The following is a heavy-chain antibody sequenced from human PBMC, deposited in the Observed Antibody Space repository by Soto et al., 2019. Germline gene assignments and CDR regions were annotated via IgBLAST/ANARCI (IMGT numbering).Heavy chain of an antibody. CDR1: GYAFTTYG. CDR2: ISAHNGNT. Sequence: QVHLVQSGAEVKKPGASVKVSFKGSGYAFTTYGITWVRQAHGQGLEWMGWISAHNGNTNYAQKLQSRVTVTRDTSTSTAYLELRSLRSDDTAVYYCARGRYGDYWGQGALVTVSS. CDR3: ARGRYGDY. V-gene: IGHV1-18*01. D-gene: IGHD1-1*01. J-gene: IGHJ4*02.